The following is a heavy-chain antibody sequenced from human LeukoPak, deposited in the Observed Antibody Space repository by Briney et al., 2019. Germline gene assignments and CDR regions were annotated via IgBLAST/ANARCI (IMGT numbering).Heavy chain of an antibody. Sequence: ASVKVSCKASGYTFTSYYMHWVRQAPGQGLEWVGIINPSGGSTSYAQKFQGRVTMTRDTSTSTVYMELSSLRSEDTAVYYCARGAGLRYFDSPPYYMDVWGKGTTVTVSS. V-gene: IGHV1-46*03. CDR1: GYTFTSYY. CDR2: INPSGGST. J-gene: IGHJ6*03. D-gene: IGHD3-9*01. CDR3: ARGAGLRYFDSPPYYMDV.